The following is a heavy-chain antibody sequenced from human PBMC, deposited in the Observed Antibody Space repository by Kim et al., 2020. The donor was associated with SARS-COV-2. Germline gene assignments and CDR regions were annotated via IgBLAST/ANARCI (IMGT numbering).Heavy chain of an antibody. V-gene: IGHV3-13*01. D-gene: IGHD3-9*01. CDR2: IGTAGDT. CDR1: GFTFSSYD. J-gene: IGHJ6*02. Sequence: GGSLRLSCAASGFTFSSYDMHWVRQATGKGLEWVSAIGTAGDTYYPGSVKGRFTISRENAKNSLYLQMNSLRAGDTAVYYCARLVVRYFDWLFCGTIPSKGYYYGMDVWGQGTTVTVSS. CDR3: ARLVVRYFDWLFCGTIPSKGYYYGMDV.